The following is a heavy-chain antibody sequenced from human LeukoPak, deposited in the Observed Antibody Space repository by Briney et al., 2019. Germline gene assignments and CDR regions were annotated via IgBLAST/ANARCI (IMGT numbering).Heavy chain of an antibody. Sequence: GGSLRLSCAASGFTFSSYSMNWVRQAPGKGLEWVSSISSSSSYIYYADSVKGRFTISRDNAKNSLYLQMNSLRAEDTAVYYCARDQWFGELYYYYYGMDVWGQGTTVTVSS. V-gene: IGHV3-21*01. D-gene: IGHD3-10*01. CDR2: ISSSSSYI. CDR1: GFTFSSYS. CDR3: ARDQWFGELYYYYYGMDV. J-gene: IGHJ6*02.